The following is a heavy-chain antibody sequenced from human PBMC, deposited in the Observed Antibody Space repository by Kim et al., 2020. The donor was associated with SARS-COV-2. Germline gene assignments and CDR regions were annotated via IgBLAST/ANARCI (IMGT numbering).Heavy chain of an antibody. J-gene: IGHJ4*02. V-gene: IGHV3-30*02. D-gene: IGHD6-19*01. Sequence: DAVKGRFTIPRDTSKNSVFLQMNSLRPEDTAFYYCTKGTSMYVAGWYWLNWGRGTLVTVSS. CDR3: TKGTSMYVAGWYWLN.